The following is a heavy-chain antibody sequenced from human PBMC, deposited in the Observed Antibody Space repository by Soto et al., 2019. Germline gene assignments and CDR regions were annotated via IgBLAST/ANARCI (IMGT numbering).Heavy chain of an antibody. J-gene: IGHJ5*02. CDR2: IYYIGNT. Sequence: SETLSLTCTVSGGSISTRSSYWGWIRQPPGKGLEWIGSIYYIGNTNYNPSLKSRVTISVDTSKNQFSLKLSSVTAADTAVYYCARYPPTAANNWFDPWGQGTLVTVSS. CDR3: ARYPPTAANNWFDP. V-gene: IGHV4-39*07. CDR1: GGSISTRSSY. D-gene: IGHD5-18*01.